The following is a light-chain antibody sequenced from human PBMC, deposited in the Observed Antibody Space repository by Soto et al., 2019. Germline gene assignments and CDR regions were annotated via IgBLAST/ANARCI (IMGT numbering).Light chain of an antibody. Sequence: QSALTQPPSASGSTGQSVSISCTGTSSDVGGYTYVSWDQQHPGKAPKLMIDEVNQRPSGVPDRLSVSKSGNTASRTVSGLQAEDEADYYCSSYAGSSNVFGTGTKLTVL. CDR1: SSDVGGYTY. CDR3: SSYAGSSNV. J-gene: IGLJ1*01. V-gene: IGLV2-8*01. CDR2: EVN.